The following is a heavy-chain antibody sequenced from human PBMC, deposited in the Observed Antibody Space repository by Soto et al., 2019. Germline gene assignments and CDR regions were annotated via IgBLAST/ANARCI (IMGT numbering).Heavy chain of an antibody. CDR3: ARAVEKYYDILTGYSPQDY. CDR1: GGSFSGYY. D-gene: IGHD3-9*01. CDR2: INHSGST. Sequence: SSETLSLTCAVYGGSFSGYYWSWIRQPPGKGLEWIGEINHSGSTNYNPSLKSRVTISVDTSKNQFSLKLSSVTAADTAVYYCARAVEKYYDILTGYSPQDYWGQGTLVTVS. V-gene: IGHV4-34*01. J-gene: IGHJ4*02.